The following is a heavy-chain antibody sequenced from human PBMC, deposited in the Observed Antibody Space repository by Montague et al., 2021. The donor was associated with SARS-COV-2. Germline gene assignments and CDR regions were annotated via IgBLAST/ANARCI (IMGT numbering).Heavy chain of an antibody. CDR2: IYDSDTT. CDR3: ARAANILSGFYNHPFEY. Sequence: SETLSLTCTVSGGSVISDTYFWRWIRQPPGKGLEWIAYIYDSDTTNNNPSFWSRVSMSSDRSKNQFSLKLTSVTPADTAVYYCARAANILSGFYNHPFEYWGQGILVTVSS. CDR1: GGSVISDTYF. D-gene: IGHD3-9*01. J-gene: IGHJ4*02. V-gene: IGHV4-61*01.